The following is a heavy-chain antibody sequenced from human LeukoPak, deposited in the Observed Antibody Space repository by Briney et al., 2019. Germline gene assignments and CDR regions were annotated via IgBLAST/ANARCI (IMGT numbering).Heavy chain of an antibody. Sequence: GGSLRLSCAASGFTFSSYSMKWVRQAPGKGLEWVSSISSSSSYIYYADSVKGRFTISRDNAKNSLYLQMNSLRAEDTAVYYCAKDPTPGYSSSWYRDWGQGTLVTVSS. CDR1: GFTFSSYS. V-gene: IGHV3-21*01. CDR3: AKDPTPGYSSSWYRD. D-gene: IGHD6-13*01. J-gene: IGHJ4*02. CDR2: ISSSSSYI.